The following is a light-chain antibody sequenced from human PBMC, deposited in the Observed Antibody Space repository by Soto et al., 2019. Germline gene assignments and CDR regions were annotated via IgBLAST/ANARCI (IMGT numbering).Light chain of an antibody. CDR3: QQSYSPPYT. CDR2: SAS. Sequence: DIQMTQSPSSLSASVGDSVTITCRASQSISGYLNWYQQKPGKAPKLLIYSASSLQSGVPSRFSGSGSGTDFTFIISSLQPEDFATYSFQQSYSPPYTFGQGTKLEIK. CDR1: QSISGY. J-gene: IGKJ2*01. V-gene: IGKV1-39*01.